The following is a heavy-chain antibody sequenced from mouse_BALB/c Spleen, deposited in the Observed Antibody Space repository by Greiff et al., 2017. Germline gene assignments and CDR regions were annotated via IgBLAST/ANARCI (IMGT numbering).Heavy chain of an antibody. J-gene: IGHJ4*01. D-gene: IGHD2-3*01. V-gene: IGHV1-87*01. CDR3: ARFHDGYYDYAIDY. CDR2: IYPGDGDT. Sequence: QVQLQQSGAELARPGASVKLSCKASGYTFTSYWMQWVKQRPGQGLEWIGAIYPGDGDTRYTQKFKGKATLTADKSSSTAYMQLSSLASEDSAVYYCARFHDGYYDYAIDYWGQGTSVTVSS. CDR1: GYTFTSYW.